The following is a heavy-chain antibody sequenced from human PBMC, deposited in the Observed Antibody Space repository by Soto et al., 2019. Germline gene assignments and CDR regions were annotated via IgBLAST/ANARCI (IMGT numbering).Heavy chain of an antibody. D-gene: IGHD2-2*01. J-gene: IGHJ6*02. Sequence: GGSLRLDCAASGFTFSSYGMHWVRQAPGKGLEWVAVISYDGSNKYYADSVKGRFTIPRDNSKNTLYLQMNSLRAEDTAVYYCAKDKVPGPPYYYYGMDVWGQGTTVTVSS. CDR3: AKDKVPGPPYYYYGMDV. V-gene: IGHV3-30*18. CDR1: GFTFSSYG. CDR2: ISYDGSNK.